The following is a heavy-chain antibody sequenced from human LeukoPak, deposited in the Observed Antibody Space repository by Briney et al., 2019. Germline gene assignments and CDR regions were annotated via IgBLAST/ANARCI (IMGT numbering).Heavy chain of an antibody. D-gene: IGHD6-13*01. V-gene: IGHV4-59*12. CDR2: IYYSGST. CDR1: GGSISSYY. J-gene: IGHJ4*02. Sequence: SETLSLTCTVSGGSISSYYWSWIRQPPGKGLEWIGYIYYSGSTNYNPSLKSRVAMSVDTSKNQFSLKLSSVTAADTAVYYCARARIAAAGRWGGYFDYWGQGTLVTVSS. CDR3: ARARIAAAGRWGGYFDY.